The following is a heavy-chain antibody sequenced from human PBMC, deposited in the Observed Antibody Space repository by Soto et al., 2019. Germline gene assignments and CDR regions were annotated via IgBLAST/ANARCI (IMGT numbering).Heavy chain of an antibody. D-gene: IGHD2-15*01. CDR1: GGTFSTYA. Sequence: GASVKVSCKAPGGTFSTYAISWVRQAPGQGLEWMGGVIPIFGTPKYAQKLQGRVTITADESTSTGYMELRSLRSEDTAVYYCARSQGGSSSLDIYYYYYYGMDVWGQGTTVTVSS. CDR3: ARSQGGSSSLDIYYYYYYGMDV. J-gene: IGHJ6*02. CDR2: VIPIFGTP. V-gene: IGHV1-69*13.